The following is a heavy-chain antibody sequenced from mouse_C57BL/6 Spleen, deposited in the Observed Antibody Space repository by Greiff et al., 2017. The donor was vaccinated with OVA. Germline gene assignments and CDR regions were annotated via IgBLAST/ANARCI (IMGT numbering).Heavy chain of an antibody. CDR2: IYPSDSET. Sequence: VQLQQPGAELVRPGSSVKLSCKASGYTFTSYWMDWVKQRPGQGLEWIGNIYPSDSETHYNQKFKDKATLTVDKSSSTAYMQLSSLTSEDSAVYYCARFPAYYSNYGGFAYWGQGTLVTVSA. V-gene: IGHV1-61*01. J-gene: IGHJ3*01. D-gene: IGHD2-5*01. CDR1: GYTFTSYW. CDR3: ARFPAYYSNYGGFAY.